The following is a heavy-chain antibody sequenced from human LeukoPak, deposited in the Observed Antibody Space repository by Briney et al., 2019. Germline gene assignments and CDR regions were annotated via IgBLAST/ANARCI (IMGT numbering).Heavy chain of an antibody. CDR3: ASGSSGYDP. V-gene: IGHV4-4*07. CDR1: GDSISSSY. Sequence: SETLSLTCTVSGDSISSSYWSWIRQPPGKGLEWIGRIYSSGTTIYNPSLKSRVTMSVDTSKNQFSLKLSSVTAADTAVYFCASGSSGYDPWGQGTLVTVSS. J-gene: IGHJ5*02. CDR2: IYSSGTT. D-gene: IGHD5-12*01.